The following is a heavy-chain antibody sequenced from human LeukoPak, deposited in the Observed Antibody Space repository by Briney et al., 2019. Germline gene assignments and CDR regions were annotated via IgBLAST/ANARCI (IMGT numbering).Heavy chain of an antibody. CDR3: ACHGGYGDYYFDY. V-gene: IGHV3-30*04. CDR1: GFTFSSYA. D-gene: IGHD4-17*01. CDR2: ISYDGSNK. Sequence: PGGSLRLSCAASGFTFSSYAMHWVRQAPGKGLEWVAVISYDGSNKYYADSVKGRFTISRDNSKNTLYLQMNNLRAEDTAVYYCACHGGYGDYYFDYWGQGTLVTVSS. J-gene: IGHJ4*02.